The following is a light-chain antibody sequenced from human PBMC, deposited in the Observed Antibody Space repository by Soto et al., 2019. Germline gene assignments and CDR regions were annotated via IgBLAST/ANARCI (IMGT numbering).Light chain of an antibody. CDR1: SSNIGTNT. Sequence: QSVLTQPPSASGTPGQRVTISCSGSSSNIGTNTVIWYQQLPGAAPKLLIYSDNQRPSGVPDRFSGSKSGTSASLAIRGLQSEDEADYYCAAWDVSLVVFGGGPKLTVL. V-gene: IGLV1-44*01. CDR3: AAWDVSLVV. CDR2: SDN. J-gene: IGLJ2*01.